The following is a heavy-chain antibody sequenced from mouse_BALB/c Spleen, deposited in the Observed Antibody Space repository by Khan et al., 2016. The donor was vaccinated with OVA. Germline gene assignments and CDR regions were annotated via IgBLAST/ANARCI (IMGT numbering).Heavy chain of an antibody. Sequence: EVQLQESGPGLVKPSQSLSLTCTVTGYSITSGYAWNWIRQFPGNKLEWMGYISYNGVTSYTPSLKSRISITRDKSKNKFFMQLNAVTTEDTATYYCARGKYYGYYFDYWGQGTTLTVSS. CDR3: ARGKYYGYYFDY. J-gene: IGHJ2*01. CDR1: GYSITSGYA. CDR2: ISYNGVT. V-gene: IGHV3-2*02. D-gene: IGHD1-1*01.